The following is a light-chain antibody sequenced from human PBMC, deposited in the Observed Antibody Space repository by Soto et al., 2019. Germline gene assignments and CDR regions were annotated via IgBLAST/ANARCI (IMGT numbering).Light chain of an antibody. Sequence: EIVLTQSPATLSLSPGERATLSCRASQSISNYLAWYQQNPGQAPRLLIYDASNRATGIPARFSGSGSGTDFTLTISSLEPEDFAIYYCQQRSIWPPITFGQGTRLEIK. J-gene: IGKJ5*01. CDR3: QQRSIWPPIT. V-gene: IGKV3-11*01. CDR1: QSISNY. CDR2: DAS.